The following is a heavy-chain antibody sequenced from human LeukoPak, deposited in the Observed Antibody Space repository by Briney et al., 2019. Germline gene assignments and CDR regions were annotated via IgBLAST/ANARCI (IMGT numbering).Heavy chain of an antibody. CDR2: IYYSGGT. V-gene: IGHV4-39*01. J-gene: IGHJ4*02. CDR3: ARLAGGNSGIAFDY. D-gene: IGHD4-23*01. CDR1: GGSISSSSYY. Sequence: SETLSLTCSVSGGSISSSSYYWGWIRQPPGKGLEWIGSIYYSGGTYYNPSLKSRVTISVDTSKNQFSLKLSSVTAADTAVYYCARLAGGNSGIAFDYWGQGTLVTVSS.